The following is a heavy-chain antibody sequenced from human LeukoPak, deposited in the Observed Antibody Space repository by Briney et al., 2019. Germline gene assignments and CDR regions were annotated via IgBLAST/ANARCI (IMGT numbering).Heavy chain of an antibody. Sequence: GGSLRLSCAASGFTFDDYAMHWVRQAPGKGLVWVSRINPDGTSTSYADSVKGRFSISRDNAKNTPHLQMNSLRAEDTAVYYCASSSGWYHWGQGTLVTVSS. D-gene: IGHD6-19*01. J-gene: IGHJ5*02. CDR1: GFTFDDYA. V-gene: IGHV3-74*01. CDR3: ASSSGWYH. CDR2: INPDGTST.